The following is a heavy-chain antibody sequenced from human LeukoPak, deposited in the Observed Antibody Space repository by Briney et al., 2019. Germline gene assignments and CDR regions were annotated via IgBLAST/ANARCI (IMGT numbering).Heavy chain of an antibody. Sequence: PSETLSLTCTVSGGSISSSSYFWGWIRQPPGKGLEWIASSYYSGSTQYNPSLKSRVAISVDRSKNQFSLNLRSVTAADAAVYYCARVTKPLVVVTAWGQGTLVTVSS. D-gene: IGHD2-21*02. CDR3: ARVTKPLVVVTA. J-gene: IGHJ5*02. V-gene: IGHV4-39*07. CDR2: SYYSGST. CDR1: GGSISSSSYF.